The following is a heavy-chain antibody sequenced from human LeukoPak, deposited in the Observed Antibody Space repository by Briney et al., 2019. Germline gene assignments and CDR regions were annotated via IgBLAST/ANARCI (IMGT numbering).Heavy chain of an antibody. CDR2: IYYSGST. V-gene: IGHV4-30-4*08. Sequence: SETLSLXCTVSGGSISSGDYYWSWIRQPPGKGLEWIGYIYYSGSTYYNPSLKSRVTISVDTSKNQFSLKLSSVTAADTAVYYCARVIDSSGPDYWGQGTLVTVSS. CDR3: ARVIDSSGPDY. D-gene: IGHD3-22*01. J-gene: IGHJ4*02. CDR1: GGSISSGDYY.